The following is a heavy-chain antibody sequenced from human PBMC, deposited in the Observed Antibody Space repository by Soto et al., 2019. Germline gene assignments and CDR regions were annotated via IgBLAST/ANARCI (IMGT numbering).Heavy chain of an antibody. J-gene: IGHJ4*02. V-gene: IGHV3-23*01. Sequence: PGGSLRLSCVASGFTFTSYAMSWVRQAPGKGLEWVSGLSSGGGSTYSADSVKGRFTISRDNSKNTLYLQMNSLRVEDTAVYFCAKSRYFDWLLYSWGQGTLVTVSS. CDR2: LSSGGGST. CDR3: AKSRYFDWLLYS. D-gene: IGHD3-9*01. CDR1: GFTFTSYA.